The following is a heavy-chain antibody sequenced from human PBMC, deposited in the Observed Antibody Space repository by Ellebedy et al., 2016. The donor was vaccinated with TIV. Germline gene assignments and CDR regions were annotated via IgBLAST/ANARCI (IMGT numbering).Heavy chain of an antibody. CDR1: GFTFSNYA. CDR2: INGDGTTT. CDR3: ARRKREGDYDYFGFDH. V-gene: IGHV3-74*03. D-gene: IGHD5-12*01. J-gene: IGHJ4*02. Sequence: GESLKISCAASGFTFSNYAMTWVRQAPGKGLVWVSGINGDGTTTTYADSVKGRFTISRDNAKNTLYLQMNSLRVEDTAVYFCARRKREGDYDYFGFDHWGQGTLVTVSS.